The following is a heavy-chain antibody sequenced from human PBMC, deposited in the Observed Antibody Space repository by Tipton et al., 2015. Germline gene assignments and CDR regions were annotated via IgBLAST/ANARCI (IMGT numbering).Heavy chain of an antibody. V-gene: IGHV4-34*01. CDR3: ACQDYDILTRDYQTVDY. J-gene: IGHJ4*02. Sequence: TLSLTCAVYGGSFSDYYWTWVRQSPGKGLEWIGEINYSATTHYNPSLGSRVTISVDTSKNQFSLNLTSVTAADTAVYYCACQDYDILTRDYQTVDYWGQGTLVTVSS. CDR2: INYSATT. CDR1: GGSFSDYY. D-gene: IGHD3-9*01.